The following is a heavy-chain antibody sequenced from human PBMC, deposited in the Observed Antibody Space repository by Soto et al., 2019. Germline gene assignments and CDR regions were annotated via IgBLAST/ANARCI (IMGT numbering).Heavy chain of an antibody. Sequence: EVPLVESGGGLVQPGGSLRLSCAASGFTFSSYSMNWVRQAPGKGLEWVSYIRTSRSTISYADSVKGRFTISGDNAKNSLYLEMNSLRAEDTAVYYCARDYGYAFDIWGQGTMVTVSS. V-gene: IGHV3-48*01. CDR2: IRTSRSTI. D-gene: IGHD4-17*01. CDR3: ARDYGYAFDI. CDR1: GFTFSSYS. J-gene: IGHJ3*02.